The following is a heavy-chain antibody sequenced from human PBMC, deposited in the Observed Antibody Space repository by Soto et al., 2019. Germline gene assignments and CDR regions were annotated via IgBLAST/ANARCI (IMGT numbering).Heavy chain of an antibody. CDR2: IIPIFGTA. Sequence: GASVKVSCKASGGTFSSYAISWVRQAPGQGLEWMGGIIPIFGTANYAQKFQGRVTITADESTSTAYMELSSLRSEDTAVYYCAYCPADYCTGGSCYYRLDYWGDGPLFPV. J-gene: IGHJ4*01. CDR3: AYCPADYCTGGSCYYRLDY. D-gene: IGHD2-15*01. CDR1: GGTFSSYA. V-gene: IGHV1-69*13.